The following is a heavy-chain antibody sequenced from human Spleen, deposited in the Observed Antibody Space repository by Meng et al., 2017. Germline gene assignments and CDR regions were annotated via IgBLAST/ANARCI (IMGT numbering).Heavy chain of an antibody. Sequence: EVQLVESGGGLVKPVGSLRLSCAASGFTFTNAWMSWVRQAPGKGLEWVGRIKSKTDGGTTDYATLVKGRFTISRDDSKNTLYLKMNSMKTEDTAVYYCTTARLYWGQGTLVTVSS. J-gene: IGHJ4*02. CDR1: GFTFTNAW. V-gene: IGHV3-15*01. CDR2: IKSKTDGGTT. CDR3: TTARLY.